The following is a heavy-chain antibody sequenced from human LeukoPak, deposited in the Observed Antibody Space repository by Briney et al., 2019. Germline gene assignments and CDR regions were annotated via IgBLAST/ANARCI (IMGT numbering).Heavy chain of an antibody. CDR1: GGSISSSSYY. Sequence: TSETLSLTCIVSGGSISSSSYYWGWIRQPPGKGLEWIGSIYYSGSTYYNPSLKSRVTISVDTSKNQFSLKLSSVTAADTAVYYCARRRTTHYYYYYMDVWGKGTTVTVSS. J-gene: IGHJ6*03. D-gene: IGHD4-17*01. CDR3: ARRRTTHYYYYYMDV. V-gene: IGHV4-39*01. CDR2: IYYSGST.